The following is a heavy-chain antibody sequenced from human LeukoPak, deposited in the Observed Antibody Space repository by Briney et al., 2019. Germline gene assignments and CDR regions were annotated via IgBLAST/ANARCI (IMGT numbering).Heavy chain of an antibody. J-gene: IGHJ6*02. V-gene: IGHV3-11*01. CDR1: EFTFSDYY. CDR2: ISSSGSTI. Sequence: GGSLRLSCAASEFTFSDYYMSWIRQAPGKGLEWVSYISSSGSTIYYADSVKGRFTISRDNAKNSLYLQMNSLRAEDTAVYYCARGRVVMAGYYYYGMDVWGQGTTVTVSS. CDR3: ARGRVVMAGYYYYGMDV. D-gene: IGHD3-3*01.